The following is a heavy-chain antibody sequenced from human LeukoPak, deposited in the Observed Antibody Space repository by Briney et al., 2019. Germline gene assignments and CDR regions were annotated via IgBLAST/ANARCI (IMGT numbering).Heavy chain of an antibody. CDR3: ARDSSKGWAERLGYYYYMDV. J-gene: IGHJ6*03. D-gene: IGHD1-1*01. CDR2: IIPIFGTA. CDR1: GGTFSSYA. Sequence: SVKVSCKASGGTFSSYAISWVRQAPGQGLEWMGGIIPIFGTANYAQKFQGRVTITTDESTSTAYMELSSLRSEDTAVYYCARDSSKGWAERLGYYYYMDVWGKGTTVTVSS. V-gene: IGHV1-69*05.